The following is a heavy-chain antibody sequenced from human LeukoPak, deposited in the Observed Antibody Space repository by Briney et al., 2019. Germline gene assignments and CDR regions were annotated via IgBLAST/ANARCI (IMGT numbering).Heavy chain of an antibody. V-gene: IGHV1-2*02. CDR2: INPNSGGT. J-gene: IGHJ5*02. Sequence: ASVKVSCKTSGYTFTDYYIHWVRQAPGQGLEWMGWINPNSGGTNYAQKFQGRVTMTRDTSISTAYMELSRLRSDDTAVYYCARVGYCSGGTCYDWFDPWGQGTLVTVSS. CDR1: GYTFTDYY. D-gene: IGHD2-15*01. CDR3: ARVGYCSGGTCYDWFDP.